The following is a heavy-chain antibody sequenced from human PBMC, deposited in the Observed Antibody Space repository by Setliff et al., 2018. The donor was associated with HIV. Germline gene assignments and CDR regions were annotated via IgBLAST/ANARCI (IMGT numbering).Heavy chain of an antibody. Sequence: SGPTLVNPTQPLTLTCTFSGFSLSTSGVAVAWIRQPPGKALEWLALIYWDDDKHYSPSLKSRLTITKDTSKNQVVLTMTTMDPVDTATYYCAHQELGYCSGVSCPPPHAFDIWGQGTMVTVSS. D-gene: IGHD2-15*01. CDR1: GFSLSTSGVA. J-gene: IGHJ3*02. V-gene: IGHV2-5*02. CDR2: IYWDDDK. CDR3: AHQELGYCSGVSCPPPHAFDI.